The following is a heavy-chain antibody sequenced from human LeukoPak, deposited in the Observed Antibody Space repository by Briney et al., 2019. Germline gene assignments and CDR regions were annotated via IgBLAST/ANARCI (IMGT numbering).Heavy chain of an antibody. V-gene: IGHV3-23*01. J-gene: IGHJ4*02. CDR3: ARAINYYDSSGLDY. CDR2: ISGSGGST. Sequence: GGSLRLSCAASGLTFSSYAMSWVRQAPGKGLEWVSAISGSGGSTYYADSVKGRFTISRDNSKNTLYLQMNSLRAEDTAVYYCARAINYYDSSGLDYWGQGTLVTVSS. D-gene: IGHD3-22*01. CDR1: GLTFSSYA.